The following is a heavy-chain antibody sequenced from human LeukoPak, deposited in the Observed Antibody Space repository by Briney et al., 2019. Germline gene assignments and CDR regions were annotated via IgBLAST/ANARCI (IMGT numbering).Heavy chain of an antibody. CDR2: FYSSTRT. D-gene: IGHD4-17*01. Sequence: SQTLSLTCTVSGDSLTSGSRYWSWIRQPAGKGLEWVGHFYSSTRTTYNPSLESRVTISGDTAKNQFSLKLDSVTAADTAVYFCARCMSELDYGDYAYYYHMDVWGKGTTVTVSS. J-gene: IGHJ6*04. CDR3: ARCMSELDYGDYAYYYHMDV. V-gene: IGHV4-61*09. CDR1: GDSLTSGSRY.